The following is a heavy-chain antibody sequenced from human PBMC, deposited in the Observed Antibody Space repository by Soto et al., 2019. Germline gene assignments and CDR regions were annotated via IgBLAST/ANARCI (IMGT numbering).Heavy chain of an antibody. CDR2: ISSTGGAT. CDR3: ARRANQYNWFDS. V-gene: IGHV3-11*01. CDR1: GFSFSDFY. J-gene: IGHJ5*01. D-gene: IGHD2-2*01. Sequence: QVQLAESGGGLVEPGGTLRLSCVASGFSFSDFYMTWIRLAPGKGLEWVSSISSTGGATFYADSVQDRFTISRDNANKLLYRQMTSLRVEDTVVYYWARRANQYNWFDSWGKGTRVIVFS.